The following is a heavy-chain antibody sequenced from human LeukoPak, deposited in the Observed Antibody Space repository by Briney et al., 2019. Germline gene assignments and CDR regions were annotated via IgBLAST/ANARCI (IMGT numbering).Heavy chain of an antibody. CDR2: IYYSGST. V-gene: IGHV4-59*08. D-gene: IGHD3-9*01. J-gene: IGHJ4*02. Sequence: SETLSLTCTVSGGSLSSYYWSWIRQPPGKGLEWIGYIYYSGSTNYNPSLKSRVTISVDTSKNQFSLKLSSVTAADTAVYYCARHIRNNYYDILTGYYDPYFDYWGQGTLVTVSS. CDR1: GGSLSSYY. CDR3: ARHIRNNYYDILTGYYDPYFDY.